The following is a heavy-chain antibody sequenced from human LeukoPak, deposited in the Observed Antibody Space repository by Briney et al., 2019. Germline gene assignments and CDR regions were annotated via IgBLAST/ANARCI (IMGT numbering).Heavy chain of an antibody. Sequence: GGSLRLSCAASGFTFSDYYMSWIRQAPGKGLEWVAVIWSDGSRKYYADSVKGRFTISRDNSKNTLYLQMSGLSADDTAVYYCARALYSGAWYGHDYWGQGTLVTVSS. J-gene: IGHJ4*02. CDR3: ARALYSGAWYGHDY. CDR1: GFTFSDYY. D-gene: IGHD6-19*01. CDR2: IWSDGSRK. V-gene: IGHV3-33*08.